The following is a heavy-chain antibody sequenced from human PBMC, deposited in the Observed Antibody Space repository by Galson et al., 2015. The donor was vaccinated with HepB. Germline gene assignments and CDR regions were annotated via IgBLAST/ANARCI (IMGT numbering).Heavy chain of an antibody. Sequence: PALVKPTQTLTLTCTLSGFSLNTTGVGVGWIRQPPGKALEWLALIYWNDDERYSPSLKSRLTITKDTSKNQVVLTMTNMDPVDTATYYCAHSSAGNWGQGTLVTVSS. V-gene: IGHV2-5*01. CDR3: AHSSAGN. CDR1: GFSLNTTGVG. J-gene: IGHJ4*02. CDR2: IYWNDDE.